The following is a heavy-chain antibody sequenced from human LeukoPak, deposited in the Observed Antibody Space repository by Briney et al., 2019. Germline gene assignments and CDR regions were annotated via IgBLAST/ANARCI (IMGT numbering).Heavy chain of an antibody. CDR1: GFTFSNYA. CDR3: AKTLWGGFDY. V-gene: IGHV3-23*01. Sequence: GGSLRLSCAASGFTFSNYAMTWVRQAPGKGLECVSDISGSGGTTYYAASVKGRFTISRDNSKNTLYLQMNSLTAEDTAVYYCAKTLWGGFDYWGQGILVTVSS. D-gene: IGHD3-16*01. J-gene: IGHJ4*02. CDR2: ISGSGGTT.